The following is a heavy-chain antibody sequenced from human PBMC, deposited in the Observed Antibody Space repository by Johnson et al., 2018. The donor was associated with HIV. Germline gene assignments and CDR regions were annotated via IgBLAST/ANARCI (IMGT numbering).Heavy chain of an antibody. D-gene: IGHD3-10*01. CDR3: ARGFGELRFFDI. V-gene: IGHV3-23*04. CDR1: GLTFSSYA. CDR2: ISASGGST. J-gene: IGHJ3*02. Sequence: EVQLVESGGGMEQPGGSLRLSCAGSGLTFSSYAMSWVRQAPGKGLEWVSTISASGGSTYYADSVKGRFTISRDNSKNTLCLQMNSLRAEDTAVYFCARGFGELRFFDIWGQGTVVTVSS.